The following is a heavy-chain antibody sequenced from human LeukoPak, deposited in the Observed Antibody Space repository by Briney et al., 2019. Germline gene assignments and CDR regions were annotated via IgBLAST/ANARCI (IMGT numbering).Heavy chain of an antibody. CDR2: IYTSGST. D-gene: IGHD5-24*01. V-gene: IGHV4-4*07. CDR1: GGSISSYY. Sequence: PSETLSLTCTVSGGSISSYYWSWIRQPAGKGLEGIGRIYTSGSTKYNPSLKSRVAMSVDTSKNQFSLKLSSVTAADTAVYYCAGEVEMATSPLTGLFDYWGQGTLVTVSS. J-gene: IGHJ4*02. CDR3: AGEVEMATSPLTGLFDY.